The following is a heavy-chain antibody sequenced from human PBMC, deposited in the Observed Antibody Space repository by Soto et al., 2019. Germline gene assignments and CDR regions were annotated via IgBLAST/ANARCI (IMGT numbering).Heavy chain of an antibody. J-gene: IGHJ3*02. D-gene: IGHD5-18*01. V-gene: IGHV4-59*01. CDR2: IYYSGST. Sequence: QVQLQESGPGLVKPSETLSLTCTVSGGSISSYYWSWIRQPPGKGLEWIGYIYYSGSTNYNPSLKSRVTISVDTSKNQFSLKLSSVTAADTAVYYCARLRGYSYPLDAFDIWGQGTMVTVSS. CDR1: GGSISSYY. CDR3: ARLRGYSYPLDAFDI.